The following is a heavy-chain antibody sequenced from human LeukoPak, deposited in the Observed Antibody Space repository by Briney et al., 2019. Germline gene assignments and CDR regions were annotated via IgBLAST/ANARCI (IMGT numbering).Heavy chain of an antibody. CDR3: ARDVPHNWFDT. CDR1: GIIFGNNW. CDR2: INSDGGGA. Sequence: GGSLRLSCAASGIIFGNNWMHWVRQGPGKGLVWISRINSDGGGAIYADSVKGRFTVSRDNAKNTLYLRMNSLRAEDTAVYYCARDVPHNWFDTWGQGTLVTVSS. V-gene: IGHV3-74*01. J-gene: IGHJ5*02.